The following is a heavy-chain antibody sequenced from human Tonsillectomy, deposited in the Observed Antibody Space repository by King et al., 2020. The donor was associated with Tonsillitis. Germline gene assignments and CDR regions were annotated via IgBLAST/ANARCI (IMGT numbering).Heavy chain of an antibody. CDR3: AKDGIALSDWHFDL. CDR2: IAYDASYE. CDR1: GFTFSNYG. Sequence: VQLVESGGGVVQPGRSLRLSCAVSGFTFSNYGMHWVRQAPGKGLEWVALIAYDASYENYADSVKGRFAISRDNSKNTLYLEMNSLRVEDTAVYYCAKDGIALSDWHFDLWGRGTLVTVSS. J-gene: IGHJ2*01. V-gene: IGHV3-30*18. D-gene: IGHD3-16*02.